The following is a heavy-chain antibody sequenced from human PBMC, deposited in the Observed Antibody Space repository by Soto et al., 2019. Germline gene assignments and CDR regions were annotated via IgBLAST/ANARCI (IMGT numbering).Heavy chain of an antibody. CDR2: INHSGST. D-gene: IGHD3-10*01. CDR1: GGSFSCYY. CDR3: ARGSQALLWFGELRRTWFDP. J-gene: IGHJ5*02. Sequence: SETLSLTCTVSGGSFSCYYWIWIRQPPGKGLEWIGEINHSGSTNYNPSLKSRVTISVDTSKNQFSLKLSSVTAADTAVYYCARGSQALLWFGELRRTWFDPWGQGTLVTVSS. V-gene: IGHV4-34*01.